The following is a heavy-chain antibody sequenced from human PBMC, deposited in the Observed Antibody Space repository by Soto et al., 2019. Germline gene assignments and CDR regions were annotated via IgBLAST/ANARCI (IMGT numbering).Heavy chain of an antibody. Sequence: GGSLRLSCAASGFTFSSYAMSLVRQAPGKGLEWVSAISGSGGSTYYADSVKGRFTISRDNSKNTLYLQMNSLRAEDTAVYYCAKGPAGTTVDTATFVGGTDYWGQGTLVTVSS. CDR2: ISGSGGST. CDR1: GFTFSSYA. J-gene: IGHJ4*02. D-gene: IGHD5-18*01. CDR3: AKGPAGTTVDTATFVGGTDY. V-gene: IGHV3-23*01.